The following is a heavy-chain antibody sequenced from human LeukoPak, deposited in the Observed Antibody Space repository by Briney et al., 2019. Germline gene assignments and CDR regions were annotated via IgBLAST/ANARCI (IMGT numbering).Heavy chain of an antibody. V-gene: IGHV1-18*01. J-gene: IGHJ6*03. D-gene: IGHD6-19*01. CDR3: ARGASGWYGSYYYYYMDV. CDR2: IGAYNGNT. Sequence: ASVKVSCKASGYTFTSYGISWVRQAPGQGLEWMGWIGAYNGNTNYAQKLQGRVTMTTDTSTSTAYMELRSLRSDDTAVYYCARGASGWYGSYYYYYMDVWGKGTTVTVSS. CDR1: GYTFTSYG.